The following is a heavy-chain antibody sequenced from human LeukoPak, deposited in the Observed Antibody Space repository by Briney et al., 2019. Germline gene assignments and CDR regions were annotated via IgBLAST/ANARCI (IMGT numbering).Heavy chain of an antibody. CDR1: GGSISSYY. CDR3: ARTQQWLSPFDY. CDR2: IYYSGST. D-gene: IGHD6-19*01. J-gene: IGHJ4*02. Sequence: SETLSLNCTVSGGSISSYYWSWIRQPPGKGLEWIGYIYYSGSTNYNPSLKSRVTISVDTSKNQFSLKLSSVTAADTAVYYCARTQQWLSPFDYWGQGTLVTVSS. V-gene: IGHV4-59*01.